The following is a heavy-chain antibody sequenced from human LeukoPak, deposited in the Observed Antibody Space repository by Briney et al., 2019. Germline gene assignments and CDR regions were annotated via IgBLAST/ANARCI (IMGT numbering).Heavy chain of an antibody. V-gene: IGHV4-34*01. CDR2: IHHSGST. Sequence: SETLSLTCAVYGGSFSGYYWSWIRQPPGKGLECIGEIHHSGSTNYNPSLKSRVTLSVDTSKNQFSLKLSSVTAADTAVYYCARGISTDSNVYYLIGGFDYWGQGTLVTVSS. CDR1: GGSFSGYY. D-gene: IGHD3-22*01. J-gene: IGHJ4*02. CDR3: ARGISTDSNVYYLIGGFDY.